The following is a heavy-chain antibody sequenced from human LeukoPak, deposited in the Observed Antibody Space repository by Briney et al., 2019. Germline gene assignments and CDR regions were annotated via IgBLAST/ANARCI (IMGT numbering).Heavy chain of an antibody. CDR3: ARPGYSYGSGYYFDY. V-gene: IGHV7-4-1*02. D-gene: IGHD5-18*01. Sequence: ASVKVSCKASGYTFTSYAMNWVRQAPGQGREWMGWINTNTGNPTYAQGFTGRFVFSLDASVSTAYLQISSLKAEDTAVYYCARPGYSYGSGYYFDYWGQGTLVTVSS. J-gene: IGHJ4*02. CDR1: GYTFTSYA. CDR2: INTNTGNP.